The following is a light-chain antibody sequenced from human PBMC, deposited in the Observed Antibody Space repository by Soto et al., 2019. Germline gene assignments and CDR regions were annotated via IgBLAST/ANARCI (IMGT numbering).Light chain of an antibody. CDR2: WAS. Sequence: DIVMTQSPDSLAVSLGERATINCKSSQSVLHSPTNNNYLDWYQKKPGPPTKLLIFWASTRESGVPERFSGSGSGTDFTLTINSLQAEDAAVYYCHQYYSIPRTFGQGTKVEIK. CDR3: HQYYSIPRT. J-gene: IGKJ1*01. CDR1: QSVLHSPTNNNY. V-gene: IGKV4-1*01.